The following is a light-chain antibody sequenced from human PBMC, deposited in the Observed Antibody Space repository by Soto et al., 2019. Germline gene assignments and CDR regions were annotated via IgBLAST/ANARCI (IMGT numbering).Light chain of an antibody. Sequence: QSVMTQPPSVSAAPGQKVTISCSGSRSNIGGNSVSWYQQRPGTAPKLLIYDDNKRHSGIPDRFSGSKSGTSATMGITGFQTGDEADYYCGSWDSSLSAYVFGNGTKVTVL. V-gene: IGLV1-51*01. CDR2: DDN. J-gene: IGLJ1*01. CDR3: GSWDSSLSAYV. CDR1: RSNIGGNS.